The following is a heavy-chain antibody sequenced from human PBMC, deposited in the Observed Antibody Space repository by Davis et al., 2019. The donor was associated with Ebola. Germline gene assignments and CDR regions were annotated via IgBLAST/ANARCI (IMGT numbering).Heavy chain of an antibody. V-gene: IGHV3-23*01. CDR3: AKDSTSGSYPNWFDP. D-gene: IGHD1-26*01. CDR1: GFTFSSYA. J-gene: IGHJ5*02. Sequence: PGGSLRLSCAASGFTFSSYAMSWVRQAPGKGLEWVSAISGSGGSTYYADSVKGRFTISRDNSKNTLYLQMNSLRAEDTAVYYCAKDSTSGSYPNWFDPWGQGTLVTVSS. CDR2: ISGSGGST.